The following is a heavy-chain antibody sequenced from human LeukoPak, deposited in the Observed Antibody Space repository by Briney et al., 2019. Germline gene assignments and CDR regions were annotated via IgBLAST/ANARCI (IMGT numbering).Heavy chain of an antibody. V-gene: IGHV3-30*04. J-gene: IGHJ4*02. CDR2: ISYDGSNK. Sequence: GGSLRLSCAASGFTFSSYAMHWVRQAPGKGLEWVAVISYDGSNKYYADSAKGRFTISRDNSKNTLYLQMNSLRAEDTAVYYCARDFRSPLAADWGQGTLVTVSS. CDR3: ARDFRSPLAAD. D-gene: IGHD2-15*01. CDR1: GFTFSSYA.